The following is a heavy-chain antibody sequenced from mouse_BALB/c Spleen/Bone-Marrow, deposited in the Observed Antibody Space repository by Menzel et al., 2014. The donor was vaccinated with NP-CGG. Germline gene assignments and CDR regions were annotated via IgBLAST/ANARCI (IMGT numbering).Heavy chain of an antibody. CDR1: GFTFSNYW. CDR3: TRYYYGSSRGFAY. Sequence: EVQLQQSGGGSVQPGGSMKLSCVASGFTFSNYWMNWVRQSPEKGLEWVAEIRLKSNNYATHYAESVKGRFTISRDDSKSSVYLQMNNLRAEDTGIYYCTRYYYGSSRGFAYWGQGTLVTVSA. D-gene: IGHD1-1*01. J-gene: IGHJ3*01. CDR2: IRLKSNNYAT. V-gene: IGHV6-6*02.